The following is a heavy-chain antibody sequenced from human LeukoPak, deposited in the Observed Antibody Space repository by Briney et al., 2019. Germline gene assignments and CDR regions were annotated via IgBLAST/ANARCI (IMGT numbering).Heavy chain of an antibody. CDR3: ARDHIVATMIFDY. V-gene: IGHV3-7*01. CDR2: IKQDGSEK. CDR1: GFTFSSYW. Sequence: GGSLRLSCAASGFTFSSYWMSWVRQAPGKGLEWVANIKQDGSEKYYVDSVKGRFTISRDNAKNSLYLQMNSLRAEDTAVYYCARDHIVATMIFDYWGQGTLVTVSS. D-gene: IGHD5-12*01. J-gene: IGHJ4*02.